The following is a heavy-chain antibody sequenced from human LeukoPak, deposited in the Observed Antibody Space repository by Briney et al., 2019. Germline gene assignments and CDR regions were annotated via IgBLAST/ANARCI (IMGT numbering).Heavy chain of an antibody. J-gene: IGHJ3*02. D-gene: IGHD4-17*01. CDR2: IYYSGST. Sequence: SETLSLTCTVSGVSISSYYWSWIRQPPGKGLEWIGYIYYSGSTNYNPSLKSRVTISVDTSKNQFSLKLSSVTAADTAVYYCARTVGAFDIWGQGTMVTVSS. CDR3: ARTVGAFDI. V-gene: IGHV4-59*01. CDR1: GVSISSYY.